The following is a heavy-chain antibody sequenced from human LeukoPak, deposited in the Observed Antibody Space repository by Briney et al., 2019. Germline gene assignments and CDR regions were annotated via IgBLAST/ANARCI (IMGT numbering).Heavy chain of an antibody. Sequence: ASVKVSCKASGYTFTGYYMHWVRQAPGQGLEWMGWTNPNSGGTNYAQKFQGRVTMTRDTSISTAYMELSRLRSDDTAVYYCARAGPIAAAAYNWFDPWGQGTLVTVSS. D-gene: IGHD6-13*01. CDR1: GYTFTGYY. V-gene: IGHV1-2*02. CDR2: TNPNSGGT. J-gene: IGHJ5*02. CDR3: ARAGPIAAAAYNWFDP.